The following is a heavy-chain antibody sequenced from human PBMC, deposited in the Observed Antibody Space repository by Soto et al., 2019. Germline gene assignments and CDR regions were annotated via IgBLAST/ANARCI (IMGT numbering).Heavy chain of an antibody. CDR3: TRPILAGYYFYFDS. V-gene: IGHV4-38-2*01. CDR2: IYHSGST. CDR1: GYSVSSGYY. D-gene: IGHD3-9*01. J-gene: IGHJ4*02. Sequence: SETLSLTCAVSGYSVSSGYYWGWIRQPPGKGLEWIGTIYHSGSTYYNPSLESRVTMSLDTSKNQLSLRLSSVTAADTAFYYCTRPILAGYYFYFDSWGQGTLVTVSS.